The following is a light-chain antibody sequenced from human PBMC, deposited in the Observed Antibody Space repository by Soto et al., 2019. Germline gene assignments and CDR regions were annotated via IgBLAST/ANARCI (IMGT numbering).Light chain of an antibody. J-gene: IGKJ1*01. CDR2: GAS. Sequence: EIVMTQSPATLSVSPGERATLSCRASQSVSSNLAWYQQKPGQAPRLLIYGASTRATGIPARFSGSGSGTEFTLTISSLQSEDFAVYYCQQYNNSPTFGQGTK. CDR3: QQYNNSPT. CDR1: QSVSSN. V-gene: IGKV3-15*01.